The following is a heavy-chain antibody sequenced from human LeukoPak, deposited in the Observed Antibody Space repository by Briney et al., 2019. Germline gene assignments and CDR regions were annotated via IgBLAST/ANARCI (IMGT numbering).Heavy chain of an antibody. V-gene: IGHV4-34*01. Sequence: SETLSLTCAVYGGSFSGYYWSWIRQPPGKGLEWIGEINHSGSTNYNPSLKSRVTISVDTSKNQFSPKLSSVTAADTAVYYCARGRTTVVTPRGRWFDHWGQGTLVTVSS. CDR3: ARGRTTVVTPRGRWFDH. J-gene: IGHJ5*02. CDR1: GGSFSGYY. CDR2: INHSGST. D-gene: IGHD4-23*01.